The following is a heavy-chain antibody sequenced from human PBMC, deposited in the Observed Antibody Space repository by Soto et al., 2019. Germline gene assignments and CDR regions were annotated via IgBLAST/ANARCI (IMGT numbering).Heavy chain of an antibody. V-gene: IGHV3-30-3*01. J-gene: IGHJ4*02. CDR1: GFTFSSYA. CDR2: ISYDGSNK. CDR3: ARDFGFGRGFGESHTSDY. D-gene: IGHD3-10*01. Sequence: QVQLVESGGGVVQPGRSLRLSCAASGFTFSSYAMHWVRQAPGKGLEWVAVISYDGSNKYYADSVKGRFTISRDNSKNTLYLQMNSLRAKDTAVYYCARDFGFGRGFGESHTSDYWGQGTLVTVSS.